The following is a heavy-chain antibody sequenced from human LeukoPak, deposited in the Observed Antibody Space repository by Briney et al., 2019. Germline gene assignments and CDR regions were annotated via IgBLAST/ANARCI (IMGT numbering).Heavy chain of an antibody. D-gene: IGHD3-22*01. CDR3: ARGRTVDGSGYIDY. CDR2: INHSGST. CDR1: GGSFSGYY. J-gene: IGHJ4*02. Sequence: SETLSLTCAVYGGSFSGYYWSWIRQPPGKGLEWIGEINHSGSTNYNPSLKSRVTIPVDTSKNQFSLKLSSVTAADTAVYYCARGRTVDGSGYIDYWGQGTLVTVSS. V-gene: IGHV4-34*01.